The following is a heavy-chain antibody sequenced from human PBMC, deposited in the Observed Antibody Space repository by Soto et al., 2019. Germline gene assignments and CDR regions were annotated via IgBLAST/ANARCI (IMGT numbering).Heavy chain of an antibody. Sequence: EVQLLESGGGLVQPGGSLRLSCAASGFTFSSYAMSWVRQAPGRGLEWVSTISGSGGNTYYADSVKGRFTISRDNSKNMLYLQMNSLRAEDTAVYYCAKVRASYYYGSGSYGVWGQGTLVTVSS. CDR3: AKVRASYYYGSGSYGV. V-gene: IGHV3-23*01. CDR2: ISGSGGNT. J-gene: IGHJ4*02. CDR1: GFTFSSYA. D-gene: IGHD3-10*01.